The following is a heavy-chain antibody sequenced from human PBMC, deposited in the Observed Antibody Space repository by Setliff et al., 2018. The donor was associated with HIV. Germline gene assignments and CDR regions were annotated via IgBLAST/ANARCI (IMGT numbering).Heavy chain of an antibody. J-gene: IGHJ5*02. D-gene: IGHD5-12*01. CDR3: AKDRGQGYSGYYGCDS. CDR2: IYFDGSDR. Sequence: PGGSLRLSCAASGFTFSSYAMQWVRQAPGKGLEWVAVIYFDGSDRSYADSVKGRFTISRDNSKNTVYLEMNSLRGDDTAVYFCAKDRGQGYSGYYGCDSWGQGTLVTVSS. V-gene: IGHV3-30*04. CDR1: GFTFSSYA.